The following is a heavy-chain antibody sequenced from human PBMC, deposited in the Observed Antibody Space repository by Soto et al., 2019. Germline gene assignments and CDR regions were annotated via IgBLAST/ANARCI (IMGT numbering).Heavy chain of an antibody. D-gene: IGHD1-7*01. Sequence: LRLSCAASGFTFSSYAMHWVRQAPGKGLEWVAVISYDGSNKYYADSVKGRFTISRDNSKNTLYLQMNSLRAEDTAVYYCASFGARTGTSLDRYYYGMDVWGQGTTVTVSS. CDR2: ISYDGSNK. V-gene: IGHV3-30-3*01. CDR1: GFTFSSYA. J-gene: IGHJ6*02. CDR3: ASFGARTGTSLDRYYYGMDV.